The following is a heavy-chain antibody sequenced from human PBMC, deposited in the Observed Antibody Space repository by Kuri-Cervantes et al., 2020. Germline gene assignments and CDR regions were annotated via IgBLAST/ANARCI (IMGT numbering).Heavy chain of an antibody. V-gene: IGHV3-66*02. Sequence: GESLKISCAASGFTVSSNYMSWVRQAPGKGLEWVSVIYSGGSTYYADSVKGRFTISRDNSKNTLFLQMNSLRAEDTAVYYCAKVARWFGESQIYYFDYWGQGTLVTVSS. D-gene: IGHD3-10*01. J-gene: IGHJ4*02. CDR2: IYSGGST. CDR1: GFTVSSNY. CDR3: AKVARWFGESQIYYFDY.